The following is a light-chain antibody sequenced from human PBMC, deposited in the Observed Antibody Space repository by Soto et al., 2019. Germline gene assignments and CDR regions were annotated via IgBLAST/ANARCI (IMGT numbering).Light chain of an antibody. CDR1: SSDVGGYNY. Sequence: QSALTQPPSASGSPGQSVTISCTGTSSDVGGYNYVSWYQQHPGKVPKLIIYEVNKRPSGVPDRFSGSKSGNTASLIVAGLQAEDGADYYCTSYAGGNNVFGTGTKVTVL. CDR3: TSYAGGNNV. J-gene: IGLJ1*01. CDR2: EVN. V-gene: IGLV2-8*01.